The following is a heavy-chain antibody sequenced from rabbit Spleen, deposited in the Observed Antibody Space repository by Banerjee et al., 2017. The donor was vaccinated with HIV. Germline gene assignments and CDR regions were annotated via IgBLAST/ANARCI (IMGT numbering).Heavy chain of an antibody. Sequence: QSLEESGGDLVMPGASLTLTCTASGVSFSSNNYMCWVRQAPGKGLEWIACIDTGSSGFTYFASWAKGRFTISKTSSTTVTLQMTSLTAADTATYFCARDSGSSFSSYGMDLWGQGTLVTVS. CDR1: GVSFSSNNY. CDR2: IDTGSSGFT. CDR3: ARDSGSSFSSYGMDL. D-gene: IGHD8-1*01. V-gene: IGHV1S40*01. J-gene: IGHJ6*01.